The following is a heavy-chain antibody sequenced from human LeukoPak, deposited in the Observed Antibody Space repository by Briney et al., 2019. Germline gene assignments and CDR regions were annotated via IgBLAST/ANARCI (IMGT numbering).Heavy chain of an antibody. D-gene: IGHD6-6*01. CDR2: INPNSGGT. CDR1: GYTFTSYG. Sequence: ASVKVSCKASGYTFTSYGISWVRQAPGQGLEWMGWINPNSGGTNYAQKFQGRVTMTRDTSISTAYMEVSRLRSDDTAVFYCARDQQLVPDYFYYMDVWGKGTTVTVSS. V-gene: IGHV1-2*02. CDR3: ARDQQLVPDYFYYMDV. J-gene: IGHJ6*03.